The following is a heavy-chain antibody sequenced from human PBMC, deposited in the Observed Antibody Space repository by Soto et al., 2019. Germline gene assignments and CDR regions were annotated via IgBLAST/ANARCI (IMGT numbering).Heavy chain of an antibody. V-gene: IGHV3-53*01. Sequence: GGSLRLSCAASGFTVSSNYMSWVRQAPGKGLEWVSAIYSGGSTYYADSVKGRFTISRDNSKNTLYLQMNSLRAEDTAVYYCARDGLTVAGIRYYYYAMDVWGQGTTVTVSS. CDR3: ARDGLTVAGIRYYYYAMDV. D-gene: IGHD6-19*01. J-gene: IGHJ6*02. CDR1: GFTVSSNY. CDR2: IYSGGST.